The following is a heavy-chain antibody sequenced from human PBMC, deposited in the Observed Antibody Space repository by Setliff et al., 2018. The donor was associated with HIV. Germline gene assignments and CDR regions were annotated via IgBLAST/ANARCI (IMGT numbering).Heavy chain of an antibody. Sequence: NPSETLSLTCTVSGGSINSGAYLWAWIRQPAGKGLEWIGRIFRAGNATYNPSLKSRAILSVDTSQNQFSLKLSSVTAADTAVYYCARDFKRYNSPCRFDPWGQGTLVTVSS. CDR1: GGSINSGAYL. V-gene: IGHV4-61*02. D-gene: IGHD6-13*01. CDR3: ARDFKRYNSPCRFDP. CDR2: IFRAGNA. J-gene: IGHJ5*02.